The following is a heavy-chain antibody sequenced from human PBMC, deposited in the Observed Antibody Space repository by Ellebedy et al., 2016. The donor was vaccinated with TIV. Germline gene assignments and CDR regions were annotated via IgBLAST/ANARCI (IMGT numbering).Heavy chain of an antibody. CDR1: GFTFSTHS. CDR3: ARNGRSPSYSHLDY. Sequence: GESLKISCIASGFTFSTHSMNWVRQAPGKGLEWVSSISTDCSYIFYSDSMKGRFTISRDNAKNSLYLQMNSLRAEDTAVYYCARNGRSPSYSHLDYWGQGTLVTVSS. D-gene: IGHD1-26*01. CDR2: ISTDCSYI. V-gene: IGHV3-21*01. J-gene: IGHJ4*02.